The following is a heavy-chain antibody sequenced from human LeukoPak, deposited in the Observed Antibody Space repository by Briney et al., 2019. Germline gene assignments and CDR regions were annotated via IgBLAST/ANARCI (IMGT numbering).Heavy chain of an antibody. Sequence: GGSLRLSCAASGFTFSDYYMSWIRQAPGKGLEWVSYISSSGSTIYYADSVKGRFTISRDNAKNSLYLQMNSLRAEDTALYYCARESLQAVASEGSWFDPWGQGTLVTVSS. CDR3: ARESLQAVASEGSWFDP. V-gene: IGHV3-11*01. CDR1: GFTFSDYY. D-gene: IGHD6-19*01. J-gene: IGHJ5*02. CDR2: ISSSGSTI.